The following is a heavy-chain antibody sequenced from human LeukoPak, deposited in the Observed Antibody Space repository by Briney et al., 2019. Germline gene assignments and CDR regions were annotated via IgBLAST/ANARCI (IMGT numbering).Heavy chain of an antibody. CDR2: ISAYNGNT. D-gene: IGHD3-22*01. CDR1: GYTFTSYG. J-gene: IGHJ4*02. Sequence: ASVKVSCKASGYTFTSYGISWVRQAPGQGLEWMGWISAYNGNTNYAQKLQGRVTMTTDTSTSTAYMELRSLRSDDTAVYYCARDPGRIDSSGFFDYWGQGTLVTVSS. V-gene: IGHV1-18*01. CDR3: ARDPGRIDSSGFFDY.